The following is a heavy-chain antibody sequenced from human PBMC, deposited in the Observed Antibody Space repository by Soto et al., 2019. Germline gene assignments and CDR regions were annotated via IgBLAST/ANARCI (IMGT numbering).Heavy chain of an antibody. J-gene: IGHJ4*02. Sequence: PGGSLRLSCAASGFTFSSYGMHWVRQAPGKGLEWVAVISYDGSNKYYADSVKGRFTISRDNSKNTLYLQMNSLRAEDTAVYYCAKAQLRYFDWLLSEVPYYFDYWGQGTLVTVSS. V-gene: IGHV3-30*18. CDR2: ISYDGSNK. CDR1: GFTFSSYG. D-gene: IGHD3-9*01. CDR3: AKAQLRYFDWLLSEVPYYFDY.